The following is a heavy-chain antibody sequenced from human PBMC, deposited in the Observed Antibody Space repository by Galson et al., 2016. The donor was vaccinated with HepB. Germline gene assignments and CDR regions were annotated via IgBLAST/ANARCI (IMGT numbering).Heavy chain of an antibody. Sequence: SETLSLTCTVSGDSISTYYWNWIRQSAGKGPEWIGRTHISGNTNYNPSYKSRVTMSVETSKNQFSLKVSSVTAADTAVYYCARGYSFDYWGQGTLVTV. CDR1: GDSISTYY. V-gene: IGHV4-4*07. CDR2: THISGNT. CDR3: ARGYSFDY. J-gene: IGHJ4*02. D-gene: IGHD2-15*01.